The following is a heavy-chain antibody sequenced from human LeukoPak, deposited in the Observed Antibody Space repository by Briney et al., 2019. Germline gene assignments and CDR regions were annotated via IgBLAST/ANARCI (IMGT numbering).Heavy chain of an antibody. D-gene: IGHD3-16*02. CDR2: ISPYNGNT. J-gene: IGHJ4*02. CDR3: ARDQYDYVWGSYRPYFDY. V-gene: IGHV1-18*04. CDR1: GYTFTSYG. Sequence: ASVTVSCKAVGYTFTSYGISWVRQPRGQGLDWMGSISPYNGNTKYAERLQGRVIMTTDTSTRTAYMELRGLRPDDTAVFYCARDQYDYVWGSYRPYFDYWGQETLVTVSS.